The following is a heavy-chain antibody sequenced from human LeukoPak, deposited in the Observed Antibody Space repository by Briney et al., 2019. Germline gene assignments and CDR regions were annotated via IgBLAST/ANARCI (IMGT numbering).Heavy chain of an antibody. D-gene: IGHD6-13*01. CDR1: GYTFTSYG. CDR3: AREEGGSWVYYYYGMDV. J-gene: IGHJ6*02. CDR2: ISAYNGNT. Sequence: ASVKVSCEASGYTFTSYGISWVRQAPGQGLEWMGWISAYNGNTNYAQKLQGRVTMTTDTSTSTAYMELRSLRSDDTAVYYCAREEGGSWVYYYYGMDVWGQGTTVTVSS. V-gene: IGHV1-18*01.